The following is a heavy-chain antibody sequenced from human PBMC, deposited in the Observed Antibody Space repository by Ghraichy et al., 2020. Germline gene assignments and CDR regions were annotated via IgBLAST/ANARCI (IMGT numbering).Heavy chain of an antibody. Sequence: SVKVSCKASGGTFSSYAISWVRQAPGQGLEWMGGIIPIFGTANYAQKFQGRVTITADESTSTAYMELSSLRSEDTAVYYCARDPYDILTGSASYGMDVWGQGTTVTVSS. CDR1: GGTFSSYA. J-gene: IGHJ6*02. V-gene: IGHV1-69*13. CDR3: ARDPYDILTGSASYGMDV. D-gene: IGHD3-9*01. CDR2: IIPIFGTA.